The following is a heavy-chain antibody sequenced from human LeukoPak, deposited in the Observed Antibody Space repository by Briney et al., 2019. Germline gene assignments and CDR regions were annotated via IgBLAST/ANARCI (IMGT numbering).Heavy chain of an antibody. CDR3: ARAGGSTVSHSDY. Sequence: GGSLRLSCAASGFTFSNYWMHWVRQAPGKGLVWISRFNSDGSITTYADSVKGRFTISKDNAKNSLYLQMNSLRAEDTAVYYCARAGGSTVSHSDYWGQGTLVTVSS. CDR1: GFTFSNYW. CDR2: FNSDGSIT. J-gene: IGHJ4*02. V-gene: IGHV3-74*01. D-gene: IGHD4-17*01.